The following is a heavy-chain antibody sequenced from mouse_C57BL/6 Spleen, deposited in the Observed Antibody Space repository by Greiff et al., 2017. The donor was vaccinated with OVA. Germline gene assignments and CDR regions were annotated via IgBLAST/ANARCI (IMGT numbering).Heavy chain of an antibody. Sequence: EVKLVESGGGLVKPGGSLKLSCAASGFTFSDYGMHWVRQAPEKGLEWVAYISSGSSTIYYADTVKGRFTISRDNAKNTLFLQMTRRRAEDKAMNYCERHGSDGYIYAMDYWGKGTSVTVSS. D-gene: IGHD2-3*01. V-gene: IGHV5-17*01. CDR1: GFTFSDYG. CDR2: ISSGSSTI. J-gene: IGHJ4*01. CDR3: ERHGSDGYIYAMDY.